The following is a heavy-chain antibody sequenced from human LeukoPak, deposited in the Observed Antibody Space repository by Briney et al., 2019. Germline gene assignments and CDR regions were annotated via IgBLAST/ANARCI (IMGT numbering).Heavy chain of an antibody. J-gene: IGHJ4*02. Sequence: MSSETLSLTCTVSSGSITNYCWNWMRQSPGKGLEWIGYFCTSANTYYNPSLKTRVTISVATSKSQVSLKLTSATAADTAMYYCARWHDSGRYFDYWGRGTSVTVSS. V-gene: IGHV4-59*01. CDR3: ARWHDSGRYFDY. CDR1: SGSITNYC. D-gene: IGHD6-19*01. CDR2: FCTSANT.